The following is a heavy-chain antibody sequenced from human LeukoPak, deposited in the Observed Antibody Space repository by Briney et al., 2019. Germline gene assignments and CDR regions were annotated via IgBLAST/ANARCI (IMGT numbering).Heavy chain of an antibody. V-gene: IGHV4-30-4*01. J-gene: IGHJ4*02. CDR3: ARGPNYVWGSYRYFDY. D-gene: IGHD3-16*02. CDR1: GASFSTGDYY. Sequence: SETLSLTCAVSGASFSTGDYYWSWIRQSPGKGLEWIGYVYYTGSTSYNPSLKSRLTISVDTSKNQFSLKLRSVTAADTAVYYCARGPNYVWGSYRYFDYWGQGTLVTVSS. CDR2: VYYTGST.